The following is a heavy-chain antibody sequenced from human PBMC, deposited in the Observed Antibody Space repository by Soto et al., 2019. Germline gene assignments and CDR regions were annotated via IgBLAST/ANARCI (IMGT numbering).Heavy chain of an antibody. V-gene: IGHV3-23*01. CDR2: ISGSGDIT. D-gene: IGHD3-22*01. Sequence: EVQLLESGGGLEKPGGSLRLSCAASGFTFSSYGMTWVRQAPGKGLEWVSGISGSGDITVYADSVKGRFTISRDNSKNTLYMQMNSLRAEDTDVYYYAKEKIYDWGQGTLVTFSS. CDR1: GFTFSSYG. J-gene: IGHJ4*02. CDR3: AKEKIYD.